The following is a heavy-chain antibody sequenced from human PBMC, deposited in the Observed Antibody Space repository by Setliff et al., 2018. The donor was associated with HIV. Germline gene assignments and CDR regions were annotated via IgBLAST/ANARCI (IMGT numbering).Heavy chain of an antibody. CDR3: VRDLMWAFDI. V-gene: IGHV3-11*06. D-gene: IGHD1-26*01. CDR2: ITKEGDET. Sequence: PGKGLEWISYITKEGDETHYADSVKGRFTISRDNAKNSVHLEMSGLRNEDTALYYCVRDLMWAFDIWGQGTMVTVSS. J-gene: IGHJ3*02.